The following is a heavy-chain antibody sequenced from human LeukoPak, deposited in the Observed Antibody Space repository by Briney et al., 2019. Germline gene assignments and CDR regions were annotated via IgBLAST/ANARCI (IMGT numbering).Heavy chain of an antibody. V-gene: IGHV3-33*01. CDR2: IWYDGSNK. CDR1: GFTFSSYG. CDR3: AREKRYYDYVWGSYPPDY. D-gene: IGHD3-16*01. Sequence: PGGSLRLSCAASGFTFSSYGMHWVRQAPGKGLEWVAVIWYDGSNKYYADSVKGRFTISRDNSKNTLYLQMNSLRAEDTAVYYCAREKRYYDYVWGSYPPDYWGQGTLVTVSS. J-gene: IGHJ4*02.